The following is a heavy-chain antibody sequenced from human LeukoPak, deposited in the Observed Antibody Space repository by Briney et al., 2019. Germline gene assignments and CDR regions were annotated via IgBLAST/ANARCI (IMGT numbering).Heavy chain of an antibody. CDR1: GGSISSYY. D-gene: IGHD3-22*01. Sequence: QPSETLSLTCTVSGGSISSYYWSWIRQPPGKGLEWIGCIYYSGSTNYNPSLKSRVTISVDTSKNQFSLKLSSVTAADTAVYYCARDRYYYDSSGSPPGAFDIWGQGTMVTVSS. J-gene: IGHJ3*02. CDR2: IYYSGST. V-gene: IGHV4-59*01. CDR3: ARDRYYYDSSGSPPGAFDI.